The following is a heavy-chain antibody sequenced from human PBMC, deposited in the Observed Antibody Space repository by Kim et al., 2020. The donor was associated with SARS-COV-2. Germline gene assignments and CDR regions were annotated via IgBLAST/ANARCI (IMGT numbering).Heavy chain of an antibody. D-gene: IGHD6-25*01. CDR2: ISGGGSST. V-gene: IGHV3-23*01. CDR1: GFTFSNYS. Sequence: GGSLRLSCAASGFTFSNYSMNWVRQAPGKGLEWVSPISGGGSSTYYADSVKGRFTISRDNAKNTLYLQMNSLRAEDTAVYYCARPARAGRHNYDYYV. CDR3: ARPARAGRHNYDYYV. J-gene: IGHJ6*03.